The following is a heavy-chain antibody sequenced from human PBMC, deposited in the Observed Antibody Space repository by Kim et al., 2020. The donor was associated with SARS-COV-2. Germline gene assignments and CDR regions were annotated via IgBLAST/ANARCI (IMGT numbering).Heavy chain of an antibody. J-gene: IGHJ4*02. CDR3: AKAHAPGIVGAVFDY. D-gene: IGHD1-26*01. Sequence: DSGNGRFTNSRDNSKNTLYLQRSSLRAEDTAVYYCAKAHAPGIVGAVFDYWGQGTLVTVSS. V-gene: IGHV3-23*01.